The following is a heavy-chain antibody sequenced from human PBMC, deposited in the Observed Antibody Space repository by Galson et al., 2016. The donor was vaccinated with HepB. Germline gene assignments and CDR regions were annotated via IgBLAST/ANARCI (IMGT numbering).Heavy chain of an antibody. V-gene: IGHV3-30*18. CDR1: GFAFNTYG. CDR2: ISYAATNK. D-gene: IGHD1-26*01. J-gene: IGHJ4*02. CDR3: AKDRSSEMVGATDY. Sequence: SLRLSCAASGFAFNTYGMHWLRQAPGKGLEWVSAISYAATNKYYVDSVKGRFTISTDNSRNTVFLQMNSLRAEDTAIYYCAKDRSSEMVGATDYWGQGTLVIVSS.